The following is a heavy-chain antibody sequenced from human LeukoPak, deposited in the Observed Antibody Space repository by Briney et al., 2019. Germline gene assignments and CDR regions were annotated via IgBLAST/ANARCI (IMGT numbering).Heavy chain of an antibody. CDR3: ARHDYGSGSYGAFDI. Sequence: SETLSLTCTVSGGSISSYHWSWIRQPPGKGLEWIGYIYYSGSTNYNPSLKSRVTISVDTSKNQFSLKLSSVTAADTAVYYCARHDYGSGSYGAFDIWGQGTMVTVSS. V-gene: IGHV4-59*01. CDR2: IYYSGST. J-gene: IGHJ3*02. CDR1: GGSISSYH. D-gene: IGHD3-10*01.